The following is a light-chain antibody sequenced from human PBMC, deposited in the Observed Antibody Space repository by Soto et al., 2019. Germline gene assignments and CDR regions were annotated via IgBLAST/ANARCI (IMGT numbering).Light chain of an antibody. CDR3: QQSYRSHYT. CDR2: GAS. V-gene: IGKV1-39*01. CDR1: QSINIY. J-gene: IGKJ2*01. Sequence: IQLTQSPSSLSASVGDRVTVTCRASQSINIYLNWYQQKPGKAPTLLIYGASNLQSGVPSRFSGGGSRTDFTLTISSLQTEDFATYYCQQSYRSHYTFGQGTKLEI.